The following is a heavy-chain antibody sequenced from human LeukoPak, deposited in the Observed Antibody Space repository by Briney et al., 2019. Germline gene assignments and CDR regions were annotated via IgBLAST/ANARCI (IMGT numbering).Heavy chain of an antibody. D-gene: IGHD4-23*01. V-gene: IGHV4-39*01. Sequence: PSETLSLTCTVFGDSVSSSNYYWAWFRQPPGKGLDWIGSLYYDGRTYYSPSLESRVTVSVDTSKNQFALKLTSVTAADTAVYYCARSERRGYGGGFWFDPWGQGTLVTVSS. J-gene: IGHJ5*02. CDR2: LYYDGRT. CDR3: ARSERRGYGGGFWFDP. CDR1: GDSVSSSNYY.